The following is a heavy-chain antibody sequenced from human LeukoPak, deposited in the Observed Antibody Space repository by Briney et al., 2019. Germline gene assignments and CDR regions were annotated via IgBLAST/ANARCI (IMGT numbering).Heavy chain of an antibody. J-gene: IGHJ6*02. CDR3: AKFVRSGYAHYHGMDV. Sequence: GGSLRLSCAASEFTLSSYGMHWVRQAPGKGMEWVAVISYDGSNKYYADSVKGRFTISRDNSKNTLDLQMNSLRAEDTAVYYCAKFVRSGYAHYHGMDVWGQGTKVTVSS. CDR1: EFTLSSYG. V-gene: IGHV3-30*18. CDR2: ISYDGSNK. D-gene: IGHD5-12*01.